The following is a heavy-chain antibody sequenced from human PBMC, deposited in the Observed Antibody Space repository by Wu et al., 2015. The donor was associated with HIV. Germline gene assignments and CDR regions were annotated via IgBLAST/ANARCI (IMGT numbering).Heavy chain of an antibody. V-gene: IGHV1-69*13. Sequence: QVQLVQSGAEVKKPGSSVKVSCKASGGTFSSYAISWVRQAPGQGLEWMGRIIPIFGTANYAQKFQGRVTISADESTSTAYMELSSLRFEDTAVYYCARGLPKNYYDSSGNYYMDVVGQRDHGHRLL. D-gene: IGHD3-22*01. CDR2: IIPIFGTA. J-gene: IGHJ6*03. CDR1: GGTFSSYA. CDR3: ARGLPKNYYDSSGNYYMDV.